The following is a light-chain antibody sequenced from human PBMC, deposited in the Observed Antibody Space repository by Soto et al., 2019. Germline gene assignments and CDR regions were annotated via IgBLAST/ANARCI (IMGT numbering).Light chain of an antibody. J-gene: IGKJ5*01. V-gene: IGKV1-39*01. Sequence: QMTQSPSSLSASVGDRVPITFRASQSISTYLNWYQKKPGKAPNLLIYDASRLQSGVPSRFSGSGGGTDFTLSISSVQPEDFATYFCQQSYRDPITFGQGTRLDI. CDR1: QSISTY. CDR3: QQSYRDPIT. CDR2: DAS.